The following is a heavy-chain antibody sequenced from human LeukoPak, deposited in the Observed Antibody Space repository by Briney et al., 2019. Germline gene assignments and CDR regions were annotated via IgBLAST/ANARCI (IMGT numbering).Heavy chain of an antibody. J-gene: IGHJ1*01. D-gene: IGHD3-10*01. CDR2: IYSGGST. Sequence: GGSLRLSCAASGFTVSSNYMSWVRQAPGKGLEWVSVIYSGGSTYYADSVKGRFTISRDNSKNTLYLQMNSLRAEDTAVYYCAREEYYGSGPGVYFQHWGQGTLVTVSS. V-gene: IGHV3-66*01. CDR3: AREEYYGSGPGVYFQH. CDR1: GFTVSSNY.